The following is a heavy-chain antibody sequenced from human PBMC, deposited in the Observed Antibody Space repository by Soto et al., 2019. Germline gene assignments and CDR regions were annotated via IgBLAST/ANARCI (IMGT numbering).Heavy chain of an antibody. D-gene: IGHD3-22*01. CDR3: ARDNGYYDSSGYCDY. V-gene: IGHV1-69*04. Sequence: SEKVSCKASGGTFSSYTISWVRQAPGQGIERMGRIIPILVIAIYAQKFQGRVTIIAVKSTSTAYMVLSSLRSEDTAVYYCARDNGYYDSSGYCDYWGQGTLVTVSS. J-gene: IGHJ4*02. CDR2: IIPILVIA. CDR1: GGTFSSYT.